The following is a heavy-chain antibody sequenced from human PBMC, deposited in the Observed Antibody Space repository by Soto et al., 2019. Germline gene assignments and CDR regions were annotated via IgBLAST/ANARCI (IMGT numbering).Heavy chain of an antibody. J-gene: IGHJ5*02. Sequence: AASVKVSCKASGGTFSSYAISWVRQAPGQGLEWRGGIIPIFGTANYAQNFQGRATMTADKSTSTAYMELSILRSEDTAVYYCASARYCSGCSYYSAWFDPWGQGTLVTVSS. D-gene: IGHD2-15*01. V-gene: IGHV1-69*06. CDR2: IIPIFGTA. CDR3: ASARYCSGCSYYSAWFDP. CDR1: GGTFSSYA.